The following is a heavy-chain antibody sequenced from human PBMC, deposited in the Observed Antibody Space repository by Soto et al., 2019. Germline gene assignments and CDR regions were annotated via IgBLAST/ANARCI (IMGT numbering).Heavy chain of an antibody. Sequence: GGSLRLSXXASXXXXXXXXXXXXXQAPGKGLEWVLSIGSSSSYNTYADSVKGRFTISRDNAKNSLYLQMNSLRAEDTAVYYCARDGSGWYMGFDYWGQGTLVTVSS. CDR3: ARDGSGWYMGFDY. J-gene: IGHJ4*02. CDR1: XXXXXXXX. D-gene: IGHD6-19*01. CDR2: IGSSSSYN. V-gene: IGHV3-21*01.